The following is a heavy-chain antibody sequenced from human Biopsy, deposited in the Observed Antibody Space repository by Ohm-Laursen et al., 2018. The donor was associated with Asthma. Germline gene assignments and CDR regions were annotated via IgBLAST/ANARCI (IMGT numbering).Heavy chain of an antibody. V-gene: IGHV4-59*08. J-gene: IGHJ4*02. CDR3: VRHQYSSSWSTFDY. CDR2: VYSTGST. CDR1: PGSISDYW. Sequence: PSETLSLTCTVSPGSISDYWWNWIRQFPGKGLEWIGYVYSTGSTMYNPSLKSRVTISVDTSINQVSLKMSSVTAADTAVYFCVRHQYSSSWSTFDYWGQGALVTVSS. D-gene: IGHD3-22*01.